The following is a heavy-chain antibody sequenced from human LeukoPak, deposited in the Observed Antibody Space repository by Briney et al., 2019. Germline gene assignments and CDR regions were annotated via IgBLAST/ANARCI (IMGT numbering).Heavy chain of an antibody. J-gene: IGHJ6*03. CDR1: GGSISSGDYY. Sequence: SETLSLTCTVSGGSISSGDYYWSWIRQPPGKGLEWIGYIYYSGSTYYNPSLKSRVTISVDTSKNQFSLKLSSVTAADTAVYYCASPKSDTYYYGPRGYYMDVWGKGTTVTVSS. CDR3: ASPKSDTYYYGPRGYYMDV. D-gene: IGHD3-10*01. V-gene: IGHV4-30-4*08. CDR2: IYYSGST.